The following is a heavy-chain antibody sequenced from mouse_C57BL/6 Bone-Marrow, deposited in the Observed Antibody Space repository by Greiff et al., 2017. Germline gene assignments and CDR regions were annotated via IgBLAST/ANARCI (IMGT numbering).Heavy chain of an antibody. V-gene: IGHV1-59*01. CDR1: GYPFTSYW. Sequence: VQLQQPGAELVRPGTSVKLSCKASGYPFTSYWMHWVKQRPGQGLEWIGVIDPSDSFTNYNQKFKGKATLTVDTSSSPAYMQPSSLTSEDSAVYYCASHYDGSGYYWGQGTTLTVSS. CDR2: IDPSDSFT. J-gene: IGHJ2*01. D-gene: IGHD1-1*01. CDR3: ASHYDGSGYY.